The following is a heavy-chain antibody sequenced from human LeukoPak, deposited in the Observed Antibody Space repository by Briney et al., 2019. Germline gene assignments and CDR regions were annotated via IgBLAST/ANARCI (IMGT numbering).Heavy chain of an antibody. Sequence: TSETLSLTCTVSGYSISSGYYWGWIRQPPGKGLEWIGSIYHSGSTYYNPSLKSRVTISVDTSKNQFSLKLSSVTAADTAVYYCAREDSSSWYYFDYWGQGTLVTVFS. D-gene: IGHD6-13*01. J-gene: IGHJ4*02. CDR3: AREDSSSWYYFDY. CDR1: GYSISSGYY. V-gene: IGHV4-38-2*02. CDR2: IYHSGST.